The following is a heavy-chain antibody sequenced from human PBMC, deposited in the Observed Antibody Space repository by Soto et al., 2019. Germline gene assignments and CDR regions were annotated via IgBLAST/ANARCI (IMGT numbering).Heavy chain of an antibody. D-gene: IGHD5-12*01. CDR1: GGSVTDYY. Sequence: SETLSLTGTVSGGSVTDYYCSWIRQPAGKGLEWIGRIYSSGITNYNPSLRSRVSMSVDTSKNQFSLIVTSVTAADSAVYYCAREGGRVAKIPFDYWGQGTLVTVS. CDR2: IYSSGIT. J-gene: IGHJ4*02. CDR3: AREGGRVAKIPFDY. V-gene: IGHV4-4*07.